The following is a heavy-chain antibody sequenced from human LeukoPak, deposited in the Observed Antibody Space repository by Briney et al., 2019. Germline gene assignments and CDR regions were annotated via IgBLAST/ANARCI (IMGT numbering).Heavy chain of an antibody. CDR3: TTASAYDSSGYYLAYYYYGMDV. CDR2: LKSKADGGTT. Sequence: PGGSLRLSCVASGFTLSNAFMNWVRQAPGKGLEWVGRLKSKADGGTTDHAASVKGRFTISGDDSKSTLYLQMNSLKTEDTAVYYCTTASAYDSSGYYLAYYYYGMDVWGQGTTVTVSS. V-gene: IGHV3-15*01. D-gene: IGHD3-22*01. J-gene: IGHJ6*02. CDR1: GFTLSNAF.